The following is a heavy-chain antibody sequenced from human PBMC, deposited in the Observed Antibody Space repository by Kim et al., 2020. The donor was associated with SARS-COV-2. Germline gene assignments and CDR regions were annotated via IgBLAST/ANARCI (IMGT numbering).Heavy chain of an antibody. CDR3: ARANILTGYYVRTYYYYGMDV. D-gene: IGHD3-9*01. CDR2: INPNGGST. Sequence: ASVKVSCRASGYTFSSYFMHWVRQAPGQGLEWMGIINPNGGSTTYAQKFQGRVTMTRDTSTSTVYMDLSSLRSEDTAVYYCARANILTGYYVRTYYYYGMDVWGQGTTVTVSS. J-gene: IGHJ6*02. V-gene: IGHV1-46*01. CDR1: GYTFSSYF.